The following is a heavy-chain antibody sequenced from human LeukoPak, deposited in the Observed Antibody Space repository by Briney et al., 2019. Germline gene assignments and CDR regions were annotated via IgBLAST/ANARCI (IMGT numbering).Heavy chain of an antibody. CDR2: ISAYNGNT. CDR3: ARLVTVAGRYYFDY. V-gene: IGHV1-18*04. J-gene: IGHJ4*02. D-gene: IGHD6-19*01. Sequence: ASVKVSCKASGYTFTSYGISWVRQAPGQGLEWMGWISAYNGNTNYAQKLQGRVTMTTDTSTSTAYMELRSLRSDDTAVYYCARLVTVAGRYYFDYWGQGTLVTVSS. CDR1: GYTFTSYG.